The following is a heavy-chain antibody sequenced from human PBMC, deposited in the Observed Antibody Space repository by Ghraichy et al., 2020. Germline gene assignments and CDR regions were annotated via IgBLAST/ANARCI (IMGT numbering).Heavy chain of an antibody. CDR1: GGSISSYY. J-gene: IGHJ5*02. D-gene: IGHD1-26*01. Sequence: SETLSLTCTVSGGSISSYYWSWIRQPAGKGLEWIGRIYTSGSTNYNPSLKSRVTMSVDTSKNQFSLKLSSVTAADTAVYYCAREWELLELGWFDPWGQGALVTVSS. V-gene: IGHV4-4*07. CDR3: AREWELLELGWFDP. CDR2: IYTSGST.